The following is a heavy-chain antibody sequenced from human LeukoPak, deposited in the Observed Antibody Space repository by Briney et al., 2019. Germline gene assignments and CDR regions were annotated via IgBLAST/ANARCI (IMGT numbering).Heavy chain of an antibody. Sequence: ASVKVSCKASGGTFSSYAISWVRQAPGQGLEWMGRIIPILGIANYAQKFQGRVTITADKSTSTAYMELRSLRSDDTAVYYCARVHCSGGSCYHADAFDIWGQGTMVTVSS. CDR3: ARVHCSGGSCYHADAFDI. CDR2: IIPILGIA. D-gene: IGHD2-15*01. V-gene: IGHV1-69*04. J-gene: IGHJ3*02. CDR1: GGTFSSYA.